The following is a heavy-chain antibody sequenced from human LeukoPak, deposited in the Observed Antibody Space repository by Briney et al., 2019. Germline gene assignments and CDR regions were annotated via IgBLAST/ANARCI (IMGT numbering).Heavy chain of an antibody. V-gene: IGHV1-69*06. J-gene: IGHJ3*01. CDR2: VIPIFNSA. CDR3: ASPTGFDVLDL. D-gene: IGHD4-11*01. CDR1: RGAFNSVA. Sequence: SVRCSYNEFRGAFNSVALGWVGQAPGHGLEKMGRVIPIFNSAKYAPRFQDRVTITADTSTSTAYMALGSLRSEDTAVYYCASPTGFDVLDLWGQGTMVTVSS.